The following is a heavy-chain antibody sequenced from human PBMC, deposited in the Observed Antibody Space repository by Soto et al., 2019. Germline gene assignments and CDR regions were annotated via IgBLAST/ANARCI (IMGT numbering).Heavy chain of an antibody. Sequence: GGSLRLSCGASEFTFSNYWMYWVRQAPGKGLVWVSRINNDGSSTSYADSVRGRFTISRDNAKNTVYLQMNSLRVEDTAVFYCAGDGISVAGTGNFDYWGQGTLVTVSS. CDR2: INNDGSST. D-gene: IGHD6-19*01. CDR3: AGDGISVAGTGNFDY. CDR1: EFTFSNYW. V-gene: IGHV3-74*01. J-gene: IGHJ4*02.